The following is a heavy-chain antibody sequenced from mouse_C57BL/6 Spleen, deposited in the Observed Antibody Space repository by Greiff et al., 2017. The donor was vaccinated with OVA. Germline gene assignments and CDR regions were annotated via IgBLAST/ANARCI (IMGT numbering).Heavy chain of an antibody. CDR2: IDPSDSYT. V-gene: IGHV1-59*01. CDR1: GYTSPSYW. J-gene: IGHJ3*01. CDR3: ARSPAPHEGWFAY. Sequence: QVQLQQPGAELVRPGTSVKLSCKASGYTSPSYWMHWVKQRPGQGLEWIGVIDPSDSYTNYNQKFKGKATLTVDTSSSTAYMQLSSLTSEDSAVYYCARSPAPHEGWFAYWGQGTLVTVSA.